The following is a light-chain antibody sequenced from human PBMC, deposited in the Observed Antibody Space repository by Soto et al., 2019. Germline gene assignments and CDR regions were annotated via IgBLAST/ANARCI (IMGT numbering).Light chain of an antibody. CDR3: SSYTSTNALV. J-gene: IGLJ1*01. CDR1: GSDVGGYNY. V-gene: IGLV2-14*03. CDR2: DVN. Sequence: HSALTQLASGSGFPGQSSTVSCTGTGSDVGGYNYVSWYQQYPGQAPKLMIYDVNKRPSGVSNRFSGSKSGNTASLTISGLQVEDEADYYCSSYTSTNALVFGVGTKVTVL.